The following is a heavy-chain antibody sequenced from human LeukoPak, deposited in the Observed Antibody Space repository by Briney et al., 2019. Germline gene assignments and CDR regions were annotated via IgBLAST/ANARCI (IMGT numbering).Heavy chain of an antibody. V-gene: IGHV4-39*01. Sequence: PSETLSLTCTVSGGSISSSSYHWVWIRQPPGKGLEWIGSIYYSGSTYYNPSLKSRVTISVDTSKNQFSLKLSSVTAADTAVYYCARLNSFGGFDYWGEGTLVTVSS. J-gene: IGHJ4*02. D-gene: IGHD3-16*01. CDR3: ARLNSFGGFDY. CDR1: GGSISSSSYH. CDR2: IYYSGST.